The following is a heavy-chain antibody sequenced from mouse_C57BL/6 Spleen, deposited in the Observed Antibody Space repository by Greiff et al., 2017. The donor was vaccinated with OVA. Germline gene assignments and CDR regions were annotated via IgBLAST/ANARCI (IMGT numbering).Heavy chain of an antibody. J-gene: IGHJ4*01. V-gene: IGHV1-82*01. CDR2: IYPGDGDT. CDR1: GYAFSSSW. Sequence: VQLQESGPELVKPGASVKISCKASGYAFSSSWMNWVKQRPGKGLEWIGRIYPGDGDTNYNGKFKGKATLTADKSSSTAYMQLSSLTSEDSAVYFCARYAMDYWGQGTSVTVSS. CDR3: ARYAMDY.